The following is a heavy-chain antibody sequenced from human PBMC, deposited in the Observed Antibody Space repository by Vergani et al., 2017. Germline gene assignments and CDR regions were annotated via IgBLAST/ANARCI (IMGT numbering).Heavy chain of an antibody. Sequence: EVQLLQSGGGVIQPGGSVRLSCAASGFTFSACPMTWVRQAPGKGLEWVSAISARYPSTYYADSVKGRFTISRDNSKNMLYLQMNSLRAEDTAVYYCARLSYDTTPYLQGSYDCCGQGTLVSVSS. CDR1: GFTFSACP. V-gene: IGHV3-23*01. J-gene: IGHJ4*02. CDR2: ISARYPST. CDR3: ARLSYDTTPYLQGSYDC. D-gene: IGHD1-26*01.